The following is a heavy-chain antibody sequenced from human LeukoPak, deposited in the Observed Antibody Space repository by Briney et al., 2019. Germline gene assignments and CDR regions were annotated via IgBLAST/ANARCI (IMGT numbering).Heavy chain of an antibody. J-gene: IGHJ4*02. V-gene: IGHV4-30-4*01. CDR1: GGSISSGDYY. CDR2: IYYSGST. D-gene: IGHD3-10*01. CDR3: ASYYYGSGSYYRFDY. Sequence: TLSLTCTVSGGSISSGDYYWSWIRQPPGRGLEWIGYIYYSGSTYYNPSLKSRVTISVDTSKNQFSLKLSSVTAADTAVYYCASYYYGSGSYYRFDYWGQGTLVTPSS.